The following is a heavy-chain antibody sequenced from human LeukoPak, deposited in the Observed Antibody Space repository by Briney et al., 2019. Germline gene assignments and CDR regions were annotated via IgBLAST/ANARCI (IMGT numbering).Heavy chain of an antibody. Sequence: ASVKLSCKASGYTFTSYGISWVRQAPGQGLEWMGWISAYNVNTNDAQKLQGRVTMTTDTSTTTAYMELRSLRSDDTAVYYCARVPVSGPGARFDYWGQGTLVTVSS. V-gene: IGHV1-18*01. CDR2: ISAYNVNT. CDR1: GYTFTSYG. D-gene: IGHD4-11*01. CDR3: ARVPVSGPGARFDY. J-gene: IGHJ4*02.